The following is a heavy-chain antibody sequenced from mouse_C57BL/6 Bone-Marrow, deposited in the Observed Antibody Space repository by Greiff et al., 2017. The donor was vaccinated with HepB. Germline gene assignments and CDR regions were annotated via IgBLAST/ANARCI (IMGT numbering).Heavy chain of an antibody. CDR1: GYTFTSYW. CDR3: ARLYSFFDY. Sequence: VKLQQPGAELVMPGASVKLSCKASGYTFTSYWMHWVKQRPGQGLEWIGEIDPSDSYTNYNQKFKGKSTLTVDKSSSTAYMQLSSLTSEDSAVYYCARLYSFFDYWGQGTTLTVSS. D-gene: IGHD2-1*01. V-gene: IGHV1-69*01. CDR2: IDPSDSYT. J-gene: IGHJ2*01.